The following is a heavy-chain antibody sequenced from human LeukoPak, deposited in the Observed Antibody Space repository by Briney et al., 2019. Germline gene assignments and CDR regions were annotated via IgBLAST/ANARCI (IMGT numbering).Heavy chain of an antibody. V-gene: IGHV1-2*02. CDR2: INPNSGGT. Sequence: ASVKVSCKASGYTFTGYYMHWVRQAPGQGLERMGWINPNSGGTNYAQKFQGRVTMTRDTSISTAYMELSRLRSDDTAVYYCARPYYDFWSGYYTDDAFDIWGQGTMVTVSS. CDR1: GYTFTGYY. J-gene: IGHJ3*02. CDR3: ARPYYDFWSGYYTDDAFDI. D-gene: IGHD3-3*01.